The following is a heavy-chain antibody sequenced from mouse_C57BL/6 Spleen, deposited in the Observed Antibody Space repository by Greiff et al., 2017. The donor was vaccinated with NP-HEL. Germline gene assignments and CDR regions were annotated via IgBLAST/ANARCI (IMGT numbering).Heavy chain of an antibody. CDR2: ISSGSSTI. Sequence: EVQRVESGGGLVKPGGSLKLSCAASGFTFSDYGMHWVRQAPEKGLEWVAYISSGSSTIYYADTVKGRFTISRDNAKNTLFLQMTSLRSEDTAMYYCARLGTTAYSAMDYWGQGTSVTVSS. J-gene: IGHJ4*01. CDR1: GFTFSDYG. V-gene: IGHV5-17*01. D-gene: IGHD1-2*01. CDR3: ARLGTTAYSAMDY.